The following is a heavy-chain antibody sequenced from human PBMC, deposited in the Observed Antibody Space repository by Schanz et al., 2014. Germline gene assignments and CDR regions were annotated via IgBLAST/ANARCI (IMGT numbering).Heavy chain of an antibody. V-gene: IGHV4-61*05. J-gene: IGHJ4*02. CDR2: VYYGGGA. D-gene: IGHD7-27*01. CDR1: GGSISSSNYY. Sequence: QLQLQESGPGLVKPSETLSLTCTVSGGSISSSNYYWGWIRQPPGKGLEWIGSVYYGGGADYNLGRTDYNPSLKSRVAISADKSKSQFSLRLHSLTAADTAVYYCARSPGRARYFDYWGQGSLVPVSS. CDR3: ARSPGRARYFDY.